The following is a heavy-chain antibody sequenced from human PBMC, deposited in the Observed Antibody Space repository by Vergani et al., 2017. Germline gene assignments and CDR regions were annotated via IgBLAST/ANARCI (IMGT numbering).Heavy chain of an antibody. CDR1: GFTFDDYA. CDR2: ISWNGGNI. V-gene: IGHV3-9*03. Sequence: EVQLMESGGGLVQPGRSLRLSCAASGFTFDDYAMHWVRQAPGKGLEWVSGISWNGGNIGYADSVKGRFTISRDNAKNSLYLQMNSLRAEDMAFYYCTKDGGGVGYTYGYFGSWGQGTLVTFSS. CDR3: TKDGGGVGYTYGYFGS. J-gene: IGHJ4*02. D-gene: IGHD5-18*01.